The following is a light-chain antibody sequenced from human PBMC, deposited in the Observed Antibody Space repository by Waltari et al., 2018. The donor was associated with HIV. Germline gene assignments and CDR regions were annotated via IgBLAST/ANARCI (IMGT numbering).Light chain of an antibody. CDR3: AAWDDSLLDV. J-gene: IGLJ1*01. CDR2: NNN. CDR1: SANIRDNT. Sequence: QSVLTQPPSASGTPGQRVTISCSGSSANIRDNTANWYQQLPETAPKLLIYNNNLRPSGVPDRFSGSKSGTSASLAISGLQSEDEADYDCAAWDDSLLDVCGTGTKVTVL. V-gene: IGLV1-44*01.